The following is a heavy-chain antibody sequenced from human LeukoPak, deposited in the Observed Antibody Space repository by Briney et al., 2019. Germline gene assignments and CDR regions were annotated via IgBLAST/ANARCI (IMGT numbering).Heavy chain of an antibody. Sequence: GGSLRLSCAASGFTFISYGMHWVRQAPGKGLEWVAVISYDGSNKYYADSVKGRFTISRDNSKNTLYLQMNSLRAEDTAVYYCANDGRYWSSTNCDLPVDYWGQGTLVTGSS. D-gene: IGHD2-2*01. V-gene: IGHV3-30*18. J-gene: IGHJ4*02. CDR2: ISYDGSNK. CDR3: ANDGRYWSSTNCDLPVDY. CDR1: GFTFISYG.